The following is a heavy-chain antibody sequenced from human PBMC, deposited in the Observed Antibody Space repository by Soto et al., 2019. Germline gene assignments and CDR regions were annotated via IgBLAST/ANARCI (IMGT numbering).Heavy chain of an antibody. CDR1: GGTFNNYA. D-gene: IGHD6-13*01. Sequence: QVQLVQSGAEVKKPGSSVKVSCKASGGTFNNYAVTWVRQAPGQGLEWMGGIIPISGTTNYAQKFQARVTITADVSTSTAYMELSSLRSEDTALYYCASSYGTSWYGDYWGQGTLVTVSS. CDR3: ASSYGTSWYGDY. CDR2: IIPISGTT. V-gene: IGHV1-69*01. J-gene: IGHJ4*02.